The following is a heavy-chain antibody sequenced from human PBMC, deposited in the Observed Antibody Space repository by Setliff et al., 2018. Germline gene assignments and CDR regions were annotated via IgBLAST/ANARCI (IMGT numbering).Heavy chain of an antibody. CDR3: ARAPGANMNLGYFDL. CDR1: GDSIFDNY. D-gene: IGHD2-8*02. V-gene: IGHV4-59*01. CDR2: ISYTGST. Sequence: PSETLSLTCSVSGDSIFDNYWSWIRQSPGRGLEWIAYISYTGSTNYNPSLKSRVTISLDTSRNQFSLKLNSVTAADTAVYYCARAPGANMNLGYFDLWGRGTLVTVSS. J-gene: IGHJ2*01.